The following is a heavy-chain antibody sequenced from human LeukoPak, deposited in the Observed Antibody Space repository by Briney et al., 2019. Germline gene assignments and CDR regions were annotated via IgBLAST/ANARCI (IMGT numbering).Heavy chain of an antibody. Sequence: SETLSLTCTVSGGSISSSSYYWVWIRQPPGKGLEWIGSIYYSGNTYYNPSLKSRVTISLDTSKNKLSLKLSSVTAADTAVYYCARHGGGDIVAPYGFYFDYWGQETLVTVSS. J-gene: IGHJ4*02. V-gene: IGHV4-39*01. CDR1: GGSISSSSYY. CDR2: IYYSGNT. CDR3: ARHGGGDIVAPYGFYFDY. D-gene: IGHD5-12*01.